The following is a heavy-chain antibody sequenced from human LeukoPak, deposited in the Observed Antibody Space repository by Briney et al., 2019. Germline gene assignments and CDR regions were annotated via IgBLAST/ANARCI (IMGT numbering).Heavy chain of an antibody. J-gene: IGHJ5*02. V-gene: IGHV4-34*01. D-gene: IGHD3-3*01. CDR2: INHSGST. Sequence: SETLSLTCAVYGGSFSGYYWSWIRQPPGKGLEWIGEINHSGSTNYNPSLKSRVTISVDTSKNQFSLKLSSVTAADTAVYYCARGRVDFWSGYRSYNWFDPWGQGTLVTVSS. CDR1: GGSFSGYY. CDR3: ARGRVDFWSGYRSYNWFDP.